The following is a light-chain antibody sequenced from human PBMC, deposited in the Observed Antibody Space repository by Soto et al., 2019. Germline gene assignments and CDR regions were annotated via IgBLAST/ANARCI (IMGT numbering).Light chain of an antibody. CDR2: GIS. CDR3: QQYATLPRT. J-gene: IGKJ1*01. CDR1: HTISSSY. Sequence: EIVLTQSPGSLSLSPGERATLSCRASHTISSSYLAWYQQKPGQAPRLLIYGISSRASGIPDRFRGSGSGTDFTLTITIPAPEDSAVYYCQQYATLPRTFGQGTKVDIK. V-gene: IGKV3-20*01.